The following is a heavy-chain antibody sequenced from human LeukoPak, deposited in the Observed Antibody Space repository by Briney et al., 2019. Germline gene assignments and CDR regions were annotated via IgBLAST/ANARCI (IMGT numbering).Heavy chain of an antibody. CDR3: ARDSSPHFWSGYHPYGMDV. CDR2: ISAYNGNT. D-gene: IGHD3-3*02. V-gene: IGHV1-18*01. J-gene: IGHJ6*02. CDR1: GYTFTSYG. Sequence: ASVKVSFKASGYTFTSYGISWVRQAPGQGLEWMGWISAYNGNTNYAQKLQGRVTMTTDTSTSTAYMELRSLRSDDTAVHYCARDSSPHFWSGYHPYGMDVWGQGTTVTVSS.